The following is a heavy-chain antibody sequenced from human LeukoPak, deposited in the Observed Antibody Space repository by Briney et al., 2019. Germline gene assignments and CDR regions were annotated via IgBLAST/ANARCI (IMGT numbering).Heavy chain of an antibody. Sequence: GGSLRLSCAASGFTFSSYAMSWVRQAPGKGLEWVSAISGSGGSTYYADSVKGRSTISRDNSKNTLYLQMNGLRAEDTAVYYCAKDTGYSYGYSDYWGQGTPVTVAS. CDR2: ISGSGGST. CDR3: AKDTGYSYGYSDY. D-gene: IGHD5-18*01. V-gene: IGHV3-23*01. CDR1: GFTFSSYA. J-gene: IGHJ4*02.